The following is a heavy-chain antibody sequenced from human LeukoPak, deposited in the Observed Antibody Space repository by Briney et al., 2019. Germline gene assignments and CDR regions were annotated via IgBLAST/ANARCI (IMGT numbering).Heavy chain of an antibody. Sequence: SETLSLTCAVYGGSFSGYYWSWIRQPPGKGLEWIGEINLSGSTNYNPSLKSRVTISVDTSKNQFSLKLSSVTAADTAVYYCASFAAAAGKFGYWGQGTLVTVSS. CDR2: INLSGST. D-gene: IGHD6-13*01. CDR3: ASFAAAAGKFGY. J-gene: IGHJ4*02. CDR1: GGSFSGYY. V-gene: IGHV4-34*01.